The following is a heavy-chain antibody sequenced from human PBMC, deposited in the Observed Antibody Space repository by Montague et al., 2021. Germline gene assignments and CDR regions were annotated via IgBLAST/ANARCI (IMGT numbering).Heavy chain of an antibody. CDR1: GFTLSSYD. CDR3: ASTGAATAWRAYEI. Sequence: SLRLSCAASGFTLSSYDMHWVRQATGKGLEWVSAIGTAGDTFYPGSVTGRFTISRENAENSLYLQMNSLRAGDTAVYYCASTGAATAWRAYEIWGLGTMVTVSS. D-gene: IGHD7-27*01. V-gene: IGHV3-13*04. J-gene: IGHJ3*02. CDR2: IGTAGDT.